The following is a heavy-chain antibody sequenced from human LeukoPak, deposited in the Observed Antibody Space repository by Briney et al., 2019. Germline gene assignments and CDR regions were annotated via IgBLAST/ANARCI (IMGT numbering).Heavy chain of an antibody. D-gene: IGHD2-2*01. CDR1: GFTFNNYA. V-gene: IGHV3-23*01. CDR3: AKDRGVIVPAGMAT. J-gene: IGHJ5*02. CDR2: ISGSGGST. Sequence: PGGSLRLSCAASGFTFNNYAMSWVRQAPGKGLECVSVISGSGGSTYYADSVKGRFTISRDNSKNTLYLQMNSLRAEETAVYYCAKDRGVIVPAGMATWGQGTLVTVSS.